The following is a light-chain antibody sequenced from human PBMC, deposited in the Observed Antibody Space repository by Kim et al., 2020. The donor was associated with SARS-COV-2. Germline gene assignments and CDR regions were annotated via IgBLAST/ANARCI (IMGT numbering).Light chain of an antibody. V-gene: IGKV1-5*01. CDR1: QSISRW. Sequence: SVGDTFTITCRASQSISRWLAWYQQKPGKAPKLLIYDASTLESGVPSRFSGSVSGAEFTLTISSLQPDDVATFYCQQYNSYSGGTFGQGTKVDIK. CDR2: DAS. CDR3: QQYNSYSGGT. J-gene: IGKJ1*01.